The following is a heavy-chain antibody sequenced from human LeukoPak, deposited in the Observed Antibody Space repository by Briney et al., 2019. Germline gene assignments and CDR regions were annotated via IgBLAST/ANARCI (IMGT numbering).Heavy chain of an antibody. V-gene: IGHV1-69*05. CDR3: ARSLAYCGGDCYPPFDY. CDR2: IIPIFGTA. J-gene: IGHJ4*02. D-gene: IGHD2-21*02. Sequence: ASVKVSCKASGGTFSSYAISWVRQAPGQGLEWVGGIIPIFGTANYAQKFQGRVTITTDESTSTAYMELSSLRSEDTAVYYCARSLAYCGGDCYPPFDYWGQGTLVTVSS. CDR1: GGTFSSYA.